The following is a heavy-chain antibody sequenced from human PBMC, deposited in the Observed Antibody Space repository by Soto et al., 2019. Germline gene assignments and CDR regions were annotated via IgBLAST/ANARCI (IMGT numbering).Heavy chain of an antibody. CDR1: GFTFSSYA. V-gene: IGHV3-30-3*01. CDR3: ARDTEPVTAILFIFPLDY. D-gene: IGHD2-2*02. CDR2: ISYDGSNK. J-gene: IGHJ4*02. Sequence: QVQLVESGGGVVQPGRSLRLSCAASGFTFSSYAMHWVRQAPGKGLEWVAVISYDGSNKYYADSVKGRFTISRDNSKNTLYLQMNSLRAEDTAVYYCARDTEPVTAILFIFPLDYWGQGTLVTVSS.